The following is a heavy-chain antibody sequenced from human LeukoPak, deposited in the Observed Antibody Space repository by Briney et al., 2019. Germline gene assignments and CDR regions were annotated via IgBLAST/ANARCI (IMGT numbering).Heavy chain of an antibody. CDR2: INPNSGGT. CDR3: ARARPPLSVVGGLCDY. V-gene: IGHV1-2*02. J-gene: IGHJ4*02. CDR1: GYTFTSYY. D-gene: IGHD2-15*01. Sequence: ASVKVSCKASGYTFTSYYMHWVRQAPGQGLEWMGWINPNSGGTNYAQKFQGRVTMTRDTSISTAYMELGSLRSDDTAVYYCARARPPLSVVGGLCDYWGQGTLVTVSS.